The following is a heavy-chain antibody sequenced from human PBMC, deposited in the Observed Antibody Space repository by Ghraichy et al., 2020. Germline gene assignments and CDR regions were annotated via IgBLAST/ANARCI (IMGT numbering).Heavy chain of an antibody. D-gene: IGHD4-17*01. V-gene: IGHV3-7*03. CDR2: TNDDAKEK. CDR3: VKDPSHGAIDN. CDR1: GFIFHKTW. Sequence: GGSLRLSCEASGFIFHKTWLGWVRQAPGKGPEWVAITNDDAKEKYFADAVKGRFTISRDNPRETLYLHMYGLRLEDTAVYYCVKDPSHGAIDNWGQGTLVTVSS. J-gene: IGHJ4*02.